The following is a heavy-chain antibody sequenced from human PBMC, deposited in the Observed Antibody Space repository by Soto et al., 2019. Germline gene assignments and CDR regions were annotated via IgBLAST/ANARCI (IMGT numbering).Heavy chain of an antibody. Sequence: SETLSLTCTVSGGSISSGGYYWSWIRQHPGKGLEWIGYIYYSGSTYYNPSLKSRVTISVDTSKNQFSLKLSSVTAADTAVYYCAREWAAARDYYYYMEVWGKGTTVTVSS. CDR1: GGSISSGGYY. CDR2: IYYSGST. J-gene: IGHJ6*03. CDR3: AREWAAARDYYYYMEV. D-gene: IGHD2-2*01. V-gene: IGHV4-31*03.